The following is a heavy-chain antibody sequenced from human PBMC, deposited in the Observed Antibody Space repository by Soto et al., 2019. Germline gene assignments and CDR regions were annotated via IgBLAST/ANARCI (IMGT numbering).Heavy chain of an antibody. J-gene: IGHJ5*01. CDR2: IYYSGST. V-gene: IGHV4-39*01. CDR3: ARRDPRAIDS. Sequence: PSETLSLTCSVSGGSISRSSYYWGWIRQPPGKGLEWIGSIYYSGSTYYNPSLKSRVAISMDTSKNQFSLELNSVTAADTAVYFCARRDPRAIDSWGQGTLVTVSS. CDR1: GGSISRSSYY.